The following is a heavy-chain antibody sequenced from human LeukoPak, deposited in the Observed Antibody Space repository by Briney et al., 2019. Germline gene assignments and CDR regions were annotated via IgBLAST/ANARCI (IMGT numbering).Heavy chain of an antibody. V-gene: IGHV3-7*01. CDR3: AAEYGRAFDI. J-gene: IGHJ3*02. CDR2: IKEDGREK. CDR1: GFTFSSYW. D-gene: IGHD4/OR15-4a*01. Sequence: GGSPRLSCVASGFTFSSYWMSWVRQAPGKGLEWVANIKEDGREKYYVDSVKGRFTISRDNAKKSLYLQMNSLRAEDTAVYYCAAEYGRAFDIWGQGTMGTVSS.